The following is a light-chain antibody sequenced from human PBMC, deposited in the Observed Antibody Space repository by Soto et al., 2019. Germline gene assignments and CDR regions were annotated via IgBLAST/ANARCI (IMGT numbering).Light chain of an antibody. CDR3: QHYGGSTPYT. V-gene: IGKV3-20*01. CDR1: QSVSSSH. J-gene: IGKJ2*01. CDR2: GAS. Sequence: EFVLTQSPGTLSLSPGERATLSCRASQSVSSSHLAWYQQKPGQAPRLLIYGASSRATGIPDRFSGSGSGTDFALTISRLEPEDCAVYFCQHYGGSTPYTFGQGTKLETK.